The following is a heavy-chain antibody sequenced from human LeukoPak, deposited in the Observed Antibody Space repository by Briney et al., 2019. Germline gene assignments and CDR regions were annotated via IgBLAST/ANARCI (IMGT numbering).Heavy chain of an antibody. CDR3: ARSPFMVRGVMMLDY. Sequence: SETLSLTCTVSGGSISSSSYYWGWIRQPPGKGLEWIGSIYYSGSTYYNPSLKSRVTISVDTSKNQFSLKLSSVTAADTAVYYCARSPFMVRGVMMLDYWGQGTLVTVSS. V-gene: IGHV4-39*07. D-gene: IGHD3-10*01. CDR1: GGSISSSSYY. CDR2: IYYSGST. J-gene: IGHJ4*02.